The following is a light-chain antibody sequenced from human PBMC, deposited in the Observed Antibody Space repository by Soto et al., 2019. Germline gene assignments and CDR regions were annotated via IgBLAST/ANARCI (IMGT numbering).Light chain of an antibody. CDR2: AAS. V-gene: IGKV1-39*01. CDR3: QQRYSTLT. CDR1: QSISSY. Sequence: DLQMTQSPSSLSASVGDRVTITCRASQSISSYLNWYQQKPGKAPKLLIYAASSLQSGVPSRFSGSGSGTDFTLTISSLQPEDFATYCCQQRYSTLTFGGGIKVEIK. J-gene: IGKJ4*01.